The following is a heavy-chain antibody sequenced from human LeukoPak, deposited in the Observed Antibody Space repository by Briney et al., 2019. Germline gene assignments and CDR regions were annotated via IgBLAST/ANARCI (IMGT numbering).Heavy chain of an antibody. CDR3: ARSAAAGLIDY. Sequence: PSETLSLTCTVSDGSVSSSSYYWGWVRQPPGKGLEWIGSVYYSGSTSYNPSLKSRVTMSVDTSKNQFSLKLSSVTAADTAVYYCARSAAAGLIDYWGQGTLVTVSS. D-gene: IGHD6-13*01. CDR2: VYYSGST. CDR1: DGSVSSSSYY. J-gene: IGHJ4*02. V-gene: IGHV4-39*07.